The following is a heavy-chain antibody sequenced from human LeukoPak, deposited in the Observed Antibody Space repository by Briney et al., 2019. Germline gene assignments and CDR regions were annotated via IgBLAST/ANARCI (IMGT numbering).Heavy chain of an antibody. Sequence: PSETLSLTCAVWGGSFRDYYWSWIRQPPRKGLEGMGEINHRGSTNYNPSLKSRVTISVDTSRTQCSLKLSSVTAADTAVYYCARGYGNSKFSGWGQGTLVTASS. D-gene: IGHD4-23*01. CDR2: INHRGST. J-gene: IGHJ4*02. CDR3: ARGYGNSKFSG. V-gene: IGHV4-34*01. CDR1: GGSFRDYY.